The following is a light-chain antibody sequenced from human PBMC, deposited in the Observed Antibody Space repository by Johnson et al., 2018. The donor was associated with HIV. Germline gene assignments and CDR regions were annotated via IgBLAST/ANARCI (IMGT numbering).Light chain of an antibody. Sequence: QSVLTQPPSVSAAPGQKVTISCSGSSSNIGNNYVSWYQQLPGTAPKLLIYENNKRPSGIPDRFSGSKSGTSATLGITGLQTGDEADYYCGTWDNSLIPVYFFGTAPRGAVL. CDR3: GTWDNSLIPVYF. CDR1: SSNIGNNY. CDR2: ENN. J-gene: IGLJ1*01. V-gene: IGLV1-51*02.